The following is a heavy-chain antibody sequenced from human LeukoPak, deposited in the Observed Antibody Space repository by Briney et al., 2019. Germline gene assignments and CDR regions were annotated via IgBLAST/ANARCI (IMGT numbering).Heavy chain of an antibody. CDR2: ISDSSSYI. CDR1: GFTFSSYA. D-gene: IGHD3-10*02. V-gene: IGHV3-21*01. J-gene: IGHJ6*04. CDR3: AELGITMIGGV. Sequence: GGSLRLSCTASGFTFSSYAMNWVRQAPGKGLEWVSSISDSSSYIYYADSVKGRFTISRDNAKNSLYLQMNSLRAEDTAVYYCAELGITMIGGVWGKGTTVTISS.